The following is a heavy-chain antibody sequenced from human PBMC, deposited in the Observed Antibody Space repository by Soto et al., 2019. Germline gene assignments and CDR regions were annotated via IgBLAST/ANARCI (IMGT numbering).Heavy chain of an antibody. V-gene: IGHV3-23*01. J-gene: IGHJ6*02. CDR3: AKNGDFWSWGMDV. CDR1: GFTFSTYA. CDR2: ISSSGDAT. Sequence: GFMRLSFAASGFTFSTYAMTWVRRAPGKGLEWVSIISSSGDATYYVDSVNGRFTISRDNSRNTLNLQMNSLRAEDTAVYYCAKNGDFWSWGMDVWGQGTTVTVPS. D-gene: IGHD3-3*01.